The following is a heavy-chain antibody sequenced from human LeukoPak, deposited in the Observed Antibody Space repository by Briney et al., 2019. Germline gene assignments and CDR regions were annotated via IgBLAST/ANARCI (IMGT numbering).Heavy chain of an antibody. CDR3: AKDSGTKAGVAFDI. CDR2: ISSSSSYI. V-gene: IGHV3-21*04. D-gene: IGHD2-2*01. CDR1: GFTFNTYS. J-gene: IGHJ3*02. Sequence: GGSLRLSCAASGFTFNTYSMNWVRQAPGKGLEWVSSISSSSSYIYYADSVKGRFTISRDNAKNSLYLQMNSLRAEDTALYYCAKDSGTKAGVAFDIWGQGTMVTVSS.